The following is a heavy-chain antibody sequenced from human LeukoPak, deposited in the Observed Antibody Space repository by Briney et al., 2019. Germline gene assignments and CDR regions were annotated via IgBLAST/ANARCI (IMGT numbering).Heavy chain of an antibody. CDR1: GFTFSSYS. J-gene: IGHJ6*03. Sequence: PGGSLRLSCAASGFTFSSYSMNWVRQAPGKGLEWVSSISSSSSYIYYADSVKGRFTISRDNAKNSLYLQMNSLRAEDTAVYYCARDLGRGKNGYYYYYMDVWGKGTTVTVSS. D-gene: IGHD7-27*01. CDR2: ISSSSSYI. CDR3: ARDLGRGKNGYYYYYMDV. V-gene: IGHV3-21*01.